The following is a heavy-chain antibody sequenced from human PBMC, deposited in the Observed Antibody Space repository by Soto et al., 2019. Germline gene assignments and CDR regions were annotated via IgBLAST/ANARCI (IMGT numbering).Heavy chain of an antibody. Sequence: EVQLAESGGGLVQPGGSLRLSCAASGFIFSNYWMHWVRQVPGRGLVWVSRINPDGSSTNYADSVKGRFTMSRDNAKNMVYLEMNSLRAEDTAVYYCARDNWNSYWGQGILVTVSS. V-gene: IGHV3-74*01. CDR3: ARDNWNSY. D-gene: IGHD1-7*01. CDR1: GFIFSNYW. J-gene: IGHJ4*02. CDR2: INPDGSST.